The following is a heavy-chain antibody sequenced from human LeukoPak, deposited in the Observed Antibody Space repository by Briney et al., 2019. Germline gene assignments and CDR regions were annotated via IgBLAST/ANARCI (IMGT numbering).Heavy chain of an antibody. D-gene: IGHD1-7*01. J-gene: IGHJ6*03. Sequence: ASVKVSCKASGYTFPNYGVSWVRQAPGQGLEWMGWVSGYNGNTNFAKNVQGRVTMTTGTSTSTAYMELRSLISDDTAVYYCARALGSGTHYYYYYMDVWGKGTTVTVSS. V-gene: IGHV1-18*01. CDR1: GYTFPNYG. CDR3: ARALGSGTHYYYYYMDV. CDR2: VSGYNGNT.